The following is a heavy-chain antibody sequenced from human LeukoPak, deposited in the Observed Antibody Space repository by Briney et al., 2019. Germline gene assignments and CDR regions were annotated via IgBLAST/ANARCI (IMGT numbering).Heavy chain of an antibody. J-gene: IGHJ4*02. V-gene: IGHV4-39*07. CDR2: IYFSGST. D-gene: IGHD6-13*01. CDR1: GASMSGRSDY. Sequence: PSETLSLTCTVSGASMSGRSDYWVWIRQPPGKPLEWIGSIYFSGSTHYSPSLKSRLTISVDTPKKQFSLKLSSVTAADTAVYYCAREAGGAAAGNPFDYWGQGTLVTVSS. CDR3: AREAGGAAAGNPFDY.